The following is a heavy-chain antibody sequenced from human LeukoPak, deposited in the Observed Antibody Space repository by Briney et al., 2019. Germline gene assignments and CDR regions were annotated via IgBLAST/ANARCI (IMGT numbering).Heavy chain of an antibody. Sequence: SETLSLTCTVSGGSISSYYWSWIRQPAGKGLEWIGRIYTSGSTNYNPSLKSRVTMSVDTSKNQFSLKLSSVTAADTAVYYCARVVPNWGPLDYFDYWGQGTLVTVSS. D-gene: IGHD7-27*01. CDR3: ARVVPNWGPLDYFDY. V-gene: IGHV4-4*07. CDR2: IYTSGST. J-gene: IGHJ4*02. CDR1: GGSISSYY.